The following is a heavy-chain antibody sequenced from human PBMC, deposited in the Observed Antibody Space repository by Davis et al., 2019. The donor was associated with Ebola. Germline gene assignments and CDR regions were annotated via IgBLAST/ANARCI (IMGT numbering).Heavy chain of an antibody. V-gene: IGHV3-23*01. CDR1: GFAFSNYD. CDR2: ISGSGGST. D-gene: IGHD2-15*01. Sequence: PGGSLRLSCAASGFAFSNYDMTWVRQAPGKGLEWVSAISGSGGSTYYADSVKGRFTISRDNSKNTLYLQMNSLRAEDTAVYYCAKEYCSGGSCYSFDYWGQGTLVTVSS. CDR3: AKEYCSGGSCYSFDY. J-gene: IGHJ4*02.